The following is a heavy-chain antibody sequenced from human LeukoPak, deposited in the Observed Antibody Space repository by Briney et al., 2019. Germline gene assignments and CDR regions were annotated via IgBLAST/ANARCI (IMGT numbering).Heavy chain of an antibody. CDR3: AKGSYYDSRILDY. Sequence: GASVKVSCKASGYTFTGYYMHWVRQAPGQGLEWMGWINPNSGGTNYAQKFQGRVTMTRDTSISTAYMELSRLRSDDTAVYYCAKGSYYDSRILDYWGQGTLVTVSS. CDR2: INPNSGGT. V-gene: IGHV1-2*02. D-gene: IGHD3-22*01. J-gene: IGHJ4*02. CDR1: GYTFTGYY.